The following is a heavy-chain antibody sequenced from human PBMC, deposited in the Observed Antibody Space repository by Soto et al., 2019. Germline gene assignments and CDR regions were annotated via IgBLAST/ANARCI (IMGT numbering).Heavy chain of an antibody. V-gene: IGHV3-7*01. CDR2: IKQDGSEK. CDR3: ARDNTDCSSTSCYRHYYYYYGMDV. D-gene: IGHD2-2*01. J-gene: IGHJ6*02. CDR1: GFTFSSYW. Sequence: GGSLRLSCAASGFTFSSYWMSWVRQAPGKGLEWVANIKQDGSEKYYVDSVKGRFTISRDNAKNSLYLQMNSLRAEDTAVYYCARDNTDCSSTSCYRHYYYYYGMDVWGQGTTVTVSS.